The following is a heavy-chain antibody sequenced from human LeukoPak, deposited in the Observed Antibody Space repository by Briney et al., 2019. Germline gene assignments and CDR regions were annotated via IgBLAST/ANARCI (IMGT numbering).Heavy chain of an antibody. J-gene: IGHJ4*02. CDR2: ISSSSSYI. CDR1: GFTFSSYA. V-gene: IGHV3-21*01. Sequence: GRSLRLSCAASGFTFSSYAMHWVRQAPGKGLEWVSSISSSSSYIYYADSVKGRFTISRDNAKNSLYLQMNSLRAEDTAVYYCARDYDFWSGSYYFDYWGQGTLVTVSS. D-gene: IGHD3-3*01. CDR3: ARDYDFWSGSYYFDY.